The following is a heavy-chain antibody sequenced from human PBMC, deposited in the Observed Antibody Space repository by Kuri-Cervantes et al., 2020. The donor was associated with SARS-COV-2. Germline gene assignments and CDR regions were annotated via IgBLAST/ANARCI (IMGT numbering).Heavy chain of an antibody. CDR2: ISYDGSNK. J-gene: IGHJ6*02. CDR1: GFTFSSYG. D-gene: IGHD3-10*01. CDR3: ARDRITMVRGGYYYYYGMDV. Sequence: GGSLRLSCAASGFTFSSYGMRWVRQAPGKGLEWVAVISYDGSNKYYADSVKSRFTISRDNSKNTLYLQMNSLRAEDTAVYYCARDRITMVRGGYYYYYGMDVWGQGTTVTVSS. V-gene: IGHV3-30*03.